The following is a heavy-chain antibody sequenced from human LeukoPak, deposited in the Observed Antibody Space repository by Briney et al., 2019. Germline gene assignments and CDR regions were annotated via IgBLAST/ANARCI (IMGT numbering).Heavy chain of an antibody. J-gene: IGHJ4*02. V-gene: IGHV3-11*01. D-gene: IGHD3-3*01. CDR2: ISRSGSDK. CDR3: VRLYDFWSGQSPPAY. Sequence: PGGSLRLSCAASGFSFRDYYMSWIRQAPGKGLEWVSDISRSGSDKDHAASVEGRFTISRDNAQNSLYLQMNSLRDEDTAMYYCVRLYDFWSGQSPPAYWGQGTLVTVSA. CDR1: GFSFRDYY.